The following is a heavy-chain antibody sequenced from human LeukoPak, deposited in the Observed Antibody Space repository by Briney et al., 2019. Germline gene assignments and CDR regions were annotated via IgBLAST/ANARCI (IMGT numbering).Heavy chain of an antibody. Sequence: SETLSLTCTVSGGSISSYYWSWIRQPPGKGLEWIGYIYYSGSTTYNPSLKSRVTISVDTSKNQFSLKLSSVTAADTAVYYCASALATPREDMDYYYYMDVWGKGTTVTVSS. CDR1: GGSISSYY. V-gene: IGHV4-59*01. J-gene: IGHJ6*03. CDR2: IYYSGST. CDR3: ASALATPREDMDYYYYMDV. D-gene: IGHD2-15*01.